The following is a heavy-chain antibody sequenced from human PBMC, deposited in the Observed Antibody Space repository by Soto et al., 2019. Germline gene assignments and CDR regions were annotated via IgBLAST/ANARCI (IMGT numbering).Heavy chain of an antibody. CDR1: GGSFSGYY. D-gene: IGHD5-18*01. CDR3: ARSDVDTAMLFDY. J-gene: IGHJ4*02. CDR2: INHSGST. Sequence: SETLSLTCAVYGGSFSGYYWSWIRQPPGKGLEWIGEINHSGSTNYNPSLKSRVTISVDTSKNQFSLKLSSVTAADTAVYYCARSDVDTAMLFDYWGQGTLVTVSS. V-gene: IGHV4-34*01.